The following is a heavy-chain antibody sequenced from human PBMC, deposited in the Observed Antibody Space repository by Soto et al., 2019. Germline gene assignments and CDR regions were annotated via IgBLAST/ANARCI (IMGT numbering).Heavy chain of an antibody. CDR3: ARWGCSGSNCNLNQRSFDL. V-gene: IGHV3-33*01. CDR2: IWYDGSNK. Sequence: QVQLVQSGGGVVQPGRSLRLSCAASGFIFNEYGMHWVRQAPGKGLEWVAVIWYDGSNKYYADSVKGRFTFSRDNSKNTMSLQMNSLRVEDTAIYHCARWGCSGSNCNLNQRSFDLWGQGTLVTVSS. J-gene: IGHJ4*02. D-gene: IGHD2-15*01. CDR1: GFIFNEYG.